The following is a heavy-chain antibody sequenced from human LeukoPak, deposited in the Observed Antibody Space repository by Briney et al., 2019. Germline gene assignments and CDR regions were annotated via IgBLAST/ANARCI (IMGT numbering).Heavy chain of an antibody. CDR2: IIPILGIA. Sequence: SVKVSCKASGGTFSSYAISWVRQAPGQGLEWMGRIIPILGIANYAQKFQGRVTITADKSTSTAYMELSSLRSEDTAVYYCAAFPVGATRVFDYWGQGTLVTVSS. V-gene: IGHV1-69*04. D-gene: IGHD1-26*01. CDR3: AAFPVGATRVFDY. CDR1: GGTFSSYA. J-gene: IGHJ4*02.